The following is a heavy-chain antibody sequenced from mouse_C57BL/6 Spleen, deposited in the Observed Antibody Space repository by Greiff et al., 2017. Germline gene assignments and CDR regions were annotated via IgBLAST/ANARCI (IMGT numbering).Heavy chain of an antibody. Sequence: QVQLQQPGAELVKPGASVKLSCKASGYTFTSYWMHWVKQRPGQGLEWIGMIHPNSGSTNYNEKFKSKATLTVDKSSSTAYMQLSSLTSEDSAVYYCAPYYGYDGTWFAYWGQGTLVTVSA. CDR2: IHPNSGST. CDR1: GYTFTSYW. D-gene: IGHD2-9*01. V-gene: IGHV1-64*01. CDR3: APYYGYDGTWFAY. J-gene: IGHJ3*01.